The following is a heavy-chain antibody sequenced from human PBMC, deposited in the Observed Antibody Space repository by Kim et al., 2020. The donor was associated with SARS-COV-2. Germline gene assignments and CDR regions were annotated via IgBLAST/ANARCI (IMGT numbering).Heavy chain of an antibody. CDR3: AKADLEKKIWFGELLLFDAFDI. V-gene: IGHV3-30*18. Sequence: GGSLRLSCAASGFTFSSYGMHWVRQAPGKGLEWVAVISYDGSNKYYADSVKGRFTISRDNSKNTLYLQMNSLRAEDTAVYYCAKADLEKKIWFGELLLFDAFDIWGQGTMVTVSS. CDR1: GFTFSSYG. D-gene: IGHD3-10*01. J-gene: IGHJ3*02. CDR2: ISYDGSNK.